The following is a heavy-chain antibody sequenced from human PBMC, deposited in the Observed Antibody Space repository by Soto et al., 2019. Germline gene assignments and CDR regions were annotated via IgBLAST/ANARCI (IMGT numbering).Heavy chain of an antibody. D-gene: IGHD3-10*01. CDR2: TFYSAST. CDR3: ASPSMLRGVIAFDQ. Sequence: QVRLQESGPGLVRPSETLSLTCTASGVSISSAGYYWSWIRHHPGKGLEWIGTTFYSASTYYNPSLKSATIISVETSKNLFSLNLSSVTASDSAVYYCASPSMLRGVIAFDQWGPGFQFTASS. J-gene: IGHJ4*02. CDR1: GVSISSAGYY. V-gene: IGHV4-31*01.